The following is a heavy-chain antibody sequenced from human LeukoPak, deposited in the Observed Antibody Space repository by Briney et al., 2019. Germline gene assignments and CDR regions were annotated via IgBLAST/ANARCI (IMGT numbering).Heavy chain of an antibody. CDR3: ARDFRSGWSDF. J-gene: IGHJ4*02. Sequence: QPGGSLRLSCAASGFTVSSNYMSWVRQAPGKGLEWVSVIYSGGSTYYADSVRGRFTISRDNSKNTLYLQMSTLRVDDTAVYYCARDFRSGWSDFWGQGTLVTVSS. D-gene: IGHD6-19*01. V-gene: IGHV3-66*01. CDR2: IYSGGST. CDR1: GFTVSSNY.